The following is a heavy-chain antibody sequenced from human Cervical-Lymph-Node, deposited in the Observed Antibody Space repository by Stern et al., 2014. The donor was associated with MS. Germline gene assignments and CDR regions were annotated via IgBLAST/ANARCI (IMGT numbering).Heavy chain of an antibody. CDR2: VWQGGRNK. V-gene: IGHV3-33*01. J-gene: IGHJ4*02. CDR1: GFIFRNSG. D-gene: IGHD2-15*01. Sequence: VQLVESGGGVVQPGRSLRLSCAASGFIFRNSGMHWVRQAPGKGLEWVAVVWQGGRNKYYADSVKGRFTISRDNSNNMVDLQMNSLRVEDMGIYYCTRDPRGYCSGGSCYQGFFDSWGRGTLVTVSS. CDR3: TRDPRGYCSGGSCYQGFFDS.